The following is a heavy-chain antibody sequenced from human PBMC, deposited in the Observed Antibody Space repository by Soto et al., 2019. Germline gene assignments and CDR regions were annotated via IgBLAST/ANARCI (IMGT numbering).Heavy chain of an antibody. CDR1: GGSISSGGYS. D-gene: IGHD3-22*01. V-gene: IGHV4-30-2*03. J-gene: IGHJ4*02. Sequence: TSETLSLTCAVSGGSISSGGYSWSWIRQPPGKGLEWIGYIYHSGSTYYNPSLKSRVTISVDTSKNQFSLKLDSVTAADTAVYFCERHSIWLLLSDYWGQGSLVTVSS. CDR2: IYHSGST. CDR3: ERHSIWLLLSDY.